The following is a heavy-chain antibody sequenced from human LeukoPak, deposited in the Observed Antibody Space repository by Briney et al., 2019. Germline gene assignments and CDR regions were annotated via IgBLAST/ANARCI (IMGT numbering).Heavy chain of an antibody. Sequence: GASVKVSCKASGYTFTSYGISWVRQAPGQGLEWMGWISAYNGNTNYAQKLQGRVTMTTDTSTSTAYMELRSLRSDDTAVYYCAKLGRTGTFSYYYYMDVWSEGTTVTVSS. CDR3: AKLGRTGTFSYYYYMDV. CDR2: ISAYNGNT. V-gene: IGHV1-18*01. J-gene: IGHJ6*03. CDR1: GYTFTSYG. D-gene: IGHD1-1*01.